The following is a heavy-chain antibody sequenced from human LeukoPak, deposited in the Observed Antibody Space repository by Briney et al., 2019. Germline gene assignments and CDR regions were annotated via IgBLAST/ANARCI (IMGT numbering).Heavy chain of an antibody. J-gene: IGHJ3*02. CDR2: ISYDGSNK. Sequence: GGSLRLSCAASGFTFSGYGMHWVRQAPGKGLEWVAVISYDGSNKYYADSVKGRFTISRDNSKNTLYLQMNSLRAEDTAVYYCARDYDSSGYYYHDDAFDIWGQGTMVTVSS. D-gene: IGHD3-22*01. CDR1: GFTFSGYG. CDR3: ARDYDSSGYYYHDDAFDI. V-gene: IGHV3-30*03.